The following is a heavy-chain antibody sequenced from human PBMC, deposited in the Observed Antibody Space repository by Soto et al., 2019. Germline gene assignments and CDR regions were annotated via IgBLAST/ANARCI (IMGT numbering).Heavy chain of an antibody. D-gene: IGHD3-22*01. Sequence: QITLKESGPTLVKPTQTLTLTCTFSGFSLRTSGVGVGWIRQPPGKALEWLALIYWDNDKRYRPSLRSRLTITKDTSNNQVVLTVANVDPVDTATYYCAHTYETSWRNFGYWAQGILVTVSS. CDR1: GFSLRTSGVG. CDR3: AHTYETSWRNFGY. CDR2: IYWDNDK. J-gene: IGHJ4*02. V-gene: IGHV2-5*02.